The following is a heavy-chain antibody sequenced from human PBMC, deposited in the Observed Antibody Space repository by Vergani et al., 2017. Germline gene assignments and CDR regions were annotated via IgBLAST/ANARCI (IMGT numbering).Heavy chain of an antibody. D-gene: IGHD3-9*01. CDR1: GFTFSSYG. V-gene: IGHV3-33*06. Sequence: QVQLVESGGGVVQPGRSLRLSCAASGFTFSSYGMHWVRQAPGKGLEWVAVIWYDGSSKYYADSVKGRFTISRENSKNTLYLQMNSLRAEDTAVYYCAKEERVDILTGAYYGMDVWGQGTTVTVSS. CDR2: IWYDGSSK. CDR3: AKEERVDILTGAYYGMDV. J-gene: IGHJ6*02.